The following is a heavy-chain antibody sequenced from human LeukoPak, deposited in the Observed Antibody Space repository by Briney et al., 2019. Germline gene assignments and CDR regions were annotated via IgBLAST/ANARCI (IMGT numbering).Heavy chain of an antibody. CDR2: ISSSSSYI. Sequence: GGSLRLSCAASGFTFSSYSMNWVRQAPGKGLEWVSSISSSSSYIYYADSVKGRFTISRDNAKNSLYLQMNSLRAEDTAVYYCARDKWELHDAFDIWGQGTMVTVSS. D-gene: IGHD1-26*01. J-gene: IGHJ3*02. CDR3: ARDKWELHDAFDI. CDR1: GFTFSSYS. V-gene: IGHV3-21*01.